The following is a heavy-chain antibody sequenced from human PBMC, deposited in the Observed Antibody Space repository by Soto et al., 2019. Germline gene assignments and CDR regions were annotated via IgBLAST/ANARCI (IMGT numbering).Heavy chain of an antibody. CDR1: GITFSGFW. J-gene: IGHJ4*02. V-gene: IGHV3-74*01. CDR3: ATVFEH. Sequence: VPLVESGGGSVQPGGCLRLSCVASGITFSGFWMHWVRQVPGKGLVWVARVDSAGSGTSYADSVKGRFTISRDNAQNTLSLQMDSLLVEDTAVYYCATVFEHWGQGIPVTVSS. CDR2: VDSAGSGT.